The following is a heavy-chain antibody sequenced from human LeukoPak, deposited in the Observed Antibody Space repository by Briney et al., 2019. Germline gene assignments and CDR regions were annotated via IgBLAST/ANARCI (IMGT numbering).Heavy chain of an antibody. CDR1: GYTLTELS. V-gene: IGHV1-24*01. CDR2: FDPEDGET. Sequence: ASVKVSCKVSGYTLTELSMHWVRQAPGKGLEWMGGFDPEDGETIYAQKFQGRVNMTEDTSTDTAYMELSSLRSEDTAVYYCATGPGAPPYFDYWGQGTLVTVSS. D-gene: IGHD1-26*01. J-gene: IGHJ4*02. CDR3: ATGPGAPPYFDY.